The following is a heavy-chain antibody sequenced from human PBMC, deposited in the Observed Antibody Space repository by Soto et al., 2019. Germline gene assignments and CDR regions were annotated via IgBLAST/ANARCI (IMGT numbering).Heavy chain of an antibody. CDR1: GYSISSGYY. D-gene: IGHD3-10*01. Sequence: SETLSLTCAVSGYSISSGYYWGWIRQPPGKGLEWIGSIYHSGSTYYNPSLKSRVTISVDTSKNQFSLKLSSVHAADTAVYYCARAAPSPMVRGWEVNWFAPWGQGTRVPVSS. CDR2: IYHSGST. J-gene: IGHJ5*02. CDR3: ARAAPSPMVRGWEVNWFAP. V-gene: IGHV4-38-2*01.